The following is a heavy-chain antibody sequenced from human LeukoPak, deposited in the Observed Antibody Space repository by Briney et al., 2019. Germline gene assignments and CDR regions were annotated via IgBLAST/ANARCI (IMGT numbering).Heavy chain of an antibody. CDR3: ARHMVRGVIGYYYYGMDV. CDR1: GFPFSSHW. V-gene: IGHV3-7*01. Sequence: PGGSLRLSCAASGFPFSSHWLSWFRQSPGKGLEWVAHISHDGSEKHYVDSVKGRFTISRDNARNSQFLQMNSLRVDDTAVYYCARHMVRGVIGYYYYGMDVWGQGTTVTVSS. J-gene: IGHJ6*02. D-gene: IGHD3-10*01. CDR2: ISHDGSEK.